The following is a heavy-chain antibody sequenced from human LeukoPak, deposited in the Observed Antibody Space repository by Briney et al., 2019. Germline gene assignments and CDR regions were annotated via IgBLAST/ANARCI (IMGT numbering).Heavy chain of an antibody. Sequence: GGSLRLSCAASGFTFSSYAMSWVRQAPGKGLEWVSAMSGSGDFTYYADSVKGRFTISRDNPKNTLYLQMNSLRAEDTAVYYCAKDLRMVANLDFWGHGTLVTVSS. CDR1: GFTFSSYA. J-gene: IGHJ4*01. CDR3: AKDLRMVANLDF. CDR2: MSGSGDFT. V-gene: IGHV3-23*01. D-gene: IGHD4/OR15-4a*01.